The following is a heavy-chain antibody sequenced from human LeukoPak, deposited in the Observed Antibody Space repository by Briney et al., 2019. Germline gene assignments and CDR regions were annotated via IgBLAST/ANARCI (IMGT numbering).Heavy chain of an antibody. V-gene: IGHV4-34*01. CDR3: ARRKSDRSSWFPGISNYFDY. Sequence: SETLSLTCAVYGGSFSGYYWSWIRQPPGKGLEWIGEINHSGSINYNPSLKRRVHISVDTSKNQFSLKLSSVTAADTAVYYCARRKSDRSSWFPGISNYFDYWGQGALVTVSS. CDR1: GGSFSGYY. CDR2: INHSGSI. J-gene: IGHJ4*02. D-gene: IGHD6-13*01.